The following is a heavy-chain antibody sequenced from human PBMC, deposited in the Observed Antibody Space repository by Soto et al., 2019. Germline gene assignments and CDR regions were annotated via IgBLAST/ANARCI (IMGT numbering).Heavy chain of an antibody. CDR1: GGTFSSYA. V-gene: IGHV1-69*13. CDR3: ARENSGGYSYGYFYYYYGMDV. D-gene: IGHD5-18*01. Sequence: SVKVSCKASGGTFSSYAISWVRQAPGQRLEWMGGIIPIFGTANYAQKFQGRVTITADESTSTAYMELSSLRSEDTAVYYCARENSGGYSYGYFYYYYGMDVWGQGTTVTVSS. J-gene: IGHJ6*02. CDR2: IIPIFGTA.